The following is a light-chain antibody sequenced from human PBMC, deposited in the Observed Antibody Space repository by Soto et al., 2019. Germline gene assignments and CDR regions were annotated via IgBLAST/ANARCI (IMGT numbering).Light chain of an antibody. CDR2: EVS. CDR1: SGDVGGYNY. Sequence: QSALTQPASVSGSPGQSITISCTGTSGDVGGYNYVSWFQQHPGKAPKLMIYEVSNRPSGVSNRFSGSKSGNTASLTISGLQAEDEADYYCNSYTSSSAIVFGTGTKVTVL. J-gene: IGLJ1*01. V-gene: IGLV2-14*01. CDR3: NSYTSSSAIV.